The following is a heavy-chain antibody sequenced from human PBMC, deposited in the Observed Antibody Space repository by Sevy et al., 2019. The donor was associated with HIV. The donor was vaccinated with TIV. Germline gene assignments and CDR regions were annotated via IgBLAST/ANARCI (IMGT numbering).Heavy chain of an antibody. CDR2: INPNSGDT. CDR1: GYTFTSYG. CDR3: ARGVTIFGVDYYFQH. D-gene: IGHD3-3*01. J-gene: IGHJ1*01. Sequence: ASVKVSCKASGYTFTSYGISWVRQAPGQGLEWMGWINPNSGDTNYAQNFQGRVTMTSDASISTAYMELSSLTSDDTAVYYCARGVTIFGVDYYFQHWGQGALVTVSS. V-gene: IGHV1-2*02.